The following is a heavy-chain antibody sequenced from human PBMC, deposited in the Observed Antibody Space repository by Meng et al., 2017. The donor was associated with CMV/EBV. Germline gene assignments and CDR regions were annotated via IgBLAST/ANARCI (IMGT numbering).Heavy chain of an antibody. V-gene: IGHV4-39*07. CDR3: ARDGSYNWNYIYYYYGMDV. D-gene: IGHD1-7*01. CDR2: IYYSGST. CDR1: GGSISSSSYY. Sequence: SETLSLTCTVSGGSISSSSYYWGWLRQPPGKGLEWIGSIYYSGSTYYNPSLKRRVTISVDTSKNQFSLKLSSVTAADTAVYYCARDGSYNWNYIYYYYGMDVWGQGTTVTVSS. J-gene: IGHJ6*02.